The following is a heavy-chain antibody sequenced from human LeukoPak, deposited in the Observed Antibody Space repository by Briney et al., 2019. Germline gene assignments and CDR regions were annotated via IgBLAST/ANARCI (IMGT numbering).Heavy chain of an antibody. V-gene: IGHV4-39*07. CDR3: ARGAYQLLGYYYYYMDV. CDR1: GGSISSSSYY. D-gene: IGHD2-2*01. Sequence: SETLSLTCTVSGGSISSSSYYWGWIRQPPGKGLEWIGSIYYSGSTYYNPSLKSRVTISVDTSKNQFSLKLSSVTAEDTAVYYCARGAYQLLGYYYYYMDVWGKGTTVTVSS. J-gene: IGHJ6*03. CDR2: IYYSGST.